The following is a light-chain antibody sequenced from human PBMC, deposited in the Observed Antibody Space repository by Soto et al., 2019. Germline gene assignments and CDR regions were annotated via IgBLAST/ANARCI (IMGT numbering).Light chain of an antibody. J-gene: IGLJ3*02. V-gene: IGLV2-14*03. CDR1: SSDIGAYNF. CDR2: DVN. CDR3: TSWTTSTTMM. Sequence: QSALTQPASVSGSPGQSITISCTGTSSDIGAYNFVSWYQQHPGKAPKLMLYDVNIRPSGVSNRFSGSKSGNTASLTISGLQAEDEAYYYCTSWTTSTTMMFGGGTKLTVL.